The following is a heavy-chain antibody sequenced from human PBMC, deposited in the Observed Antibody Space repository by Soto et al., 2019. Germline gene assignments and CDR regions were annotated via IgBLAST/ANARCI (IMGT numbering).Heavy chain of an antibody. J-gene: IGHJ5*02. CDR1: GGSISSGGYY. Sequence: SETLSLTCTVSGGSISSGGYYWSWIRQHPGKGLEWIGYIYYSGSTYYNPSLKSRVTISVDTSKNQFSLKLSSVTAADTAVYYCARGSIVVATSSAYNWFDPWGQGTLVTVSS. D-gene: IGHD3-22*01. V-gene: IGHV4-31*03. CDR2: IYYSGST. CDR3: ARGSIVVATSSAYNWFDP.